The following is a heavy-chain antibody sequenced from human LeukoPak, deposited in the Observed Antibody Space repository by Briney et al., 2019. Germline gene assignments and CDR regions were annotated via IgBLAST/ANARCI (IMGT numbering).Heavy chain of an antibody. CDR3: TTDLGTYYHGSQRLIPIDY. CDR1: GFTFTNAW. J-gene: IGHJ4*02. CDR2: IKSKTDGETT. Sequence: GGSLRLSRVDSGFTFTNAWMSWVRQAPGKGLEWIGRIKSKTDGETTNYAEPVRGRFTISRDDSKSAVYLQMNSLKIEDTAVYYCTTDLGTYYHGSQRLIPIDYWGQGTLVTVSS. V-gene: IGHV3-15*01. D-gene: IGHD3-10*01.